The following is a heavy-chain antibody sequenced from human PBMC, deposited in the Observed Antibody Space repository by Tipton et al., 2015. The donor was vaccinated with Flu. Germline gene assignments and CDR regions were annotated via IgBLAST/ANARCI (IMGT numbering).Heavy chain of an antibody. CDR1: GGSISSSSYY. CDR3: AREGVMKGQGGIFDY. J-gene: IGHJ4*02. V-gene: IGHV4-61*02. D-gene: IGHD1-26*01. CDR2: IYTSGST. Sequence: TLSLTCTVSGGSISSSSYYWSWIRQPAGKGLEWIGRIYTSGSTNYNPSLKSRVTMSVDTSKNQFSLKLSSVTAADTAVYYCAREGVMKGQGGIFDYWGQGTLVTVSS.